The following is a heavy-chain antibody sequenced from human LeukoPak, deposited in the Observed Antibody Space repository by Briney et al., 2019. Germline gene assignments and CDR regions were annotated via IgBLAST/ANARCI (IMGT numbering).Heavy chain of an antibody. CDR1: VFTVRGNY. V-gene: IGHV3-66*01. CDR3: ASRDKGYYYGMDV. D-gene: IGHD5-24*01. J-gene: IGHJ6*02. CDR2: VYSGGST. Sequence: GGSLRLSCASSVFTVRGNYMSWVRQAPAKEREGVSVVYSGGSTYYAGYVKGRFSISRDNSKNTLYLQMNGLRAEDTAVYYCASRDKGYYYGMDVWGQGATVTVSS.